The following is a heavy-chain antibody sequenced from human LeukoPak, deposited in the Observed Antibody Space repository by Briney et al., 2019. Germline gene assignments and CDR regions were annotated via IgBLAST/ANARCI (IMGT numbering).Heavy chain of an antibody. CDR3: VRWAAVRGMDF. Sequence: GGSLRLSCTGSGFIFDTHTLTWVRQAPGKGLEWVASISGSGDSTNYGDSVKGRFTISRDNFKRTVHLEMSNLRADDTAMYYCVRWAAVRGMDFWGLGTTVMVSS. J-gene: IGHJ6*02. V-gene: IGHV3-23*01. CDR2: ISGSGDST. D-gene: IGHD4-23*01. CDR1: GFIFDTHT.